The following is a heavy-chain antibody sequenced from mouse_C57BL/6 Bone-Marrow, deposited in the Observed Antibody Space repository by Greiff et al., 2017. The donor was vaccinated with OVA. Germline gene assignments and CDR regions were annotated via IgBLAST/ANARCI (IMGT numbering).Heavy chain of an antibody. CDR3: TRFEPRVIYYGSLDD. CDR1: GYTFTDYE. CDR2: IDPETGGT. J-gene: IGHJ2*01. V-gene: IGHV1-15*01. Sequence: VQLQQSGAELVRPGASVTLSCKASGYTFTDYEMHWVKQTPVHGLEWIGAIDPETGGTAYNQKFKGKAILTADKSSSTAYMELRSLTSEDSAVYYCTRFEPRVIYYGSLDDWGQGTTLTVSS. D-gene: IGHD1-1*01.